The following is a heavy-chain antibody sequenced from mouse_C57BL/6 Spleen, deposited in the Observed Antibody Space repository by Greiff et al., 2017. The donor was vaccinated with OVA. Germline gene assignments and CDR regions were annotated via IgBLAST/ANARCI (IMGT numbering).Heavy chain of an antibody. Sequence: EVKLQESGPELVKPGASVKIPCKASGYTFTDYNMDWVKQSHGKSLEWIGDINPNNGGTIYNQKFKGKATLTVDKSSSTAYMELRSLTSEDTAVYYCARRHYYGSRPYAMDYWGQGTSVTVSS. CDR1: GYTFTDYN. CDR2: INPNNGGT. J-gene: IGHJ4*01. V-gene: IGHV1-18*01. CDR3: ARRHYYGSRPYAMDY. D-gene: IGHD1-1*01.